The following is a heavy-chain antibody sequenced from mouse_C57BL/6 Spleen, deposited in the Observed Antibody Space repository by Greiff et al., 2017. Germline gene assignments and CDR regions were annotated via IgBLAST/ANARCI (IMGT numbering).Heavy chain of an antibody. V-gene: IGHV5-17*01. J-gene: IGHJ1*03. CDR1: GFTFSDYG. CDR2: ICSGSSTI. Sequence: EVKLMEPGGGLVKPGGSLKLSCAASGFTFSDYGMPWVRQAPEQGLEWVAYICSGSSTIYYADTVKGRFTISRDTAKNTLFLQMTSLRSEDTAMYYCASYDGYSYWYFDVWGTGTTVTVSS. D-gene: IGHD2-3*01. CDR3: ASYDGYSYWYFDV.